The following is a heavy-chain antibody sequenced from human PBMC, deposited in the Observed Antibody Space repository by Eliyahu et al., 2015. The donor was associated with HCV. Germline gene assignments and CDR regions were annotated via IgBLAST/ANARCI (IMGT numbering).Heavy chain of an antibody. V-gene: IGHV3-33*01. CDR1: GFTFSSYG. Sequence: QVQLVESGGGVVQPGRSLRLSCAASGFTFSSYGMHWVRQAPGKGLEWVAVIWYDGSNKYYADSVKGRFTISRDNSKNTLYLQMNSLRAEDTAVYYCARDFSGSIEGQFDYWGQGTLVTVSS. CDR3: ARDFSGSIEGQFDY. J-gene: IGHJ4*02. CDR2: IWYDGSNK. D-gene: IGHD1-26*01.